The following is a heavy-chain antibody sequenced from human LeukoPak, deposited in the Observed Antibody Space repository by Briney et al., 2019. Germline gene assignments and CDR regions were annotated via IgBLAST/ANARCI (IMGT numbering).Heavy chain of an antibody. D-gene: IGHD3-16*02. V-gene: IGHV3-30*02. Sequence: PGGSLRLSCAASGFAASGFTFSTFGMHWVRQAPGEGLEWVAFVRYDGTNKYYADSVKGRFTISRDNSKNTLYLQMNSLRAEDTAVYYCAKLWLRFGELSNDDYWGQGTLVTVSS. CDR3: AKLWLRFGELSNDDY. J-gene: IGHJ4*02. CDR1: GFTFSTFG. CDR2: VRYDGTNK.